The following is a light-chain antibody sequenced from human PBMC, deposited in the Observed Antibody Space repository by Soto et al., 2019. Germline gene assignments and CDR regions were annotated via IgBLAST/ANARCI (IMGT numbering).Light chain of an antibody. Sequence: EIVLTQSPGTLSLSPGERATLSCRASQSVSNNYLAWYQQKPGQAPRLLIYGASNRATGIPDRFSGSGSGTDFTLTISRLEPDDFATYYCQQYNSYSGTFGQGTKVEIK. CDR2: GAS. V-gene: IGKV3-20*01. CDR3: QQYNSYSGT. J-gene: IGKJ1*01. CDR1: QSVSNNY.